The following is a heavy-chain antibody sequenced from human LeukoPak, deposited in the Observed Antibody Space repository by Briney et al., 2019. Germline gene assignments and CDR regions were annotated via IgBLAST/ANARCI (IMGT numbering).Heavy chain of an antibody. J-gene: IGHJ3*02. CDR1: GGSISSGDYY. Sequence: SETLSLTCIVSGGSISSGDYYWSWIRQPPGKGLEWIAYIYYSGSTDYNPSLKSRVTISVDTSKNQFSLKLGSVTAADTAVYYCAREAGRFGEFLGAFDIWGQGTMVTVSS. CDR3: AREAGRFGEFLGAFDI. D-gene: IGHD3-10*01. V-gene: IGHV4-30-4*01. CDR2: IYYSGST.